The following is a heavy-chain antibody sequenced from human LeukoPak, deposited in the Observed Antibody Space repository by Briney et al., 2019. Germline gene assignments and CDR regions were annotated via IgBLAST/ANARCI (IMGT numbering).Heavy chain of an antibody. J-gene: IGHJ4*02. V-gene: IGHV4-34*01. D-gene: IGHD3-10*01. Sequence: SETLSLTCAVYGGSFSGYYWSWIRQPPGKGLELIGEINHSGSTNSNPSLKRPVTISVDTSKNQFSLKLSSVTAADTAVYYCARHGSGRDCWGQGTLVTVSS. CDR2: INHSGST. CDR3: ARHGSGRDC. CDR1: GGSFSGYY.